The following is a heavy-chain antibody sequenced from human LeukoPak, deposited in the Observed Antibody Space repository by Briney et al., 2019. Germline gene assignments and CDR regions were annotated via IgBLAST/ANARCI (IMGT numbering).Heavy chain of an antibody. V-gene: IGHV3-23*01. CDR2: ISGSGGST. CDR3: AKDPGGYYYMDV. D-gene: IGHD4-23*01. J-gene: IGHJ6*03. CDR1: GFTFSTYG. Sequence: QPGGSLRLSCAASGFTFSTYGMNWVRQAPGKGLEWVSAISGSGGSTYYADSVKGRFTISRDNSKNTLYLQMNSLRAEDTAVYYCAKDPGGYYYMDVWGKGTTVTISS.